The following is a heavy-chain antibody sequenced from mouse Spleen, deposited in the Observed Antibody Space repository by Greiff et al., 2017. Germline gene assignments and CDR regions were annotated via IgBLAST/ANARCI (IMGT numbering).Heavy chain of an antibody. V-gene: IGHV1-42*01. CDR1: GYSFTGYY. CDR3: ARGYDGYFDY. J-gene: IGHJ2*01. CDR2: INPSTGGT. D-gene: IGHD2-14*01. Sequence: EVQVVESGPELVKPGASVKISCKASGYSFTGYYMNWVKQSPEKSLEWIGEINPSTGGTTYNQKFKAKATLTVDKSSSTAYMQLKSLTSEDSAVCYCARGYDGYFDYWGQGTTLTVSS.